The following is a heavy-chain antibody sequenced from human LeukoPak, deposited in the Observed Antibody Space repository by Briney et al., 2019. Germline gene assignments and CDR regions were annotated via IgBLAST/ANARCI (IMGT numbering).Heavy chain of an antibody. CDR3: ARGDSATTTFDF. CDR2: IMPGGHI. CDR1: GFSVDSVF. J-gene: IGHJ4*02. V-gene: IGHV3-66*01. D-gene: IGHD4-17*01. Sequence: PGGSLRLSCRASGFSVDSVFMNWVRQPPGKGLEWVSFIMPGGHIDYTDSVKGRFIISRDSFKNTPFPQMNSLRGDDSAVYYCARGDSATTTFDFWGQGTLVTVSS.